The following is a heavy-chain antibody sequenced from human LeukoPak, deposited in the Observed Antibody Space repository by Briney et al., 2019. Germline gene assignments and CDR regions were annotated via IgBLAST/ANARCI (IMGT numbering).Heavy chain of an antibody. Sequence: SETLSLSCTASGDFFSRTNFYWGWIRQPPGQGLESIGSICYSGTTYDNPFLRSPVTISEETSKKQFSLKQRSVTAADTAVYYCARLPRYDFWSWGQGTLVTVSS. CDR3: ARLPRYDFWS. CDR2: ICYSGTT. CDR1: GDFFSRTNFY. D-gene: IGHD3-3*01. J-gene: IGHJ4*02. V-gene: IGHV4-39*01.